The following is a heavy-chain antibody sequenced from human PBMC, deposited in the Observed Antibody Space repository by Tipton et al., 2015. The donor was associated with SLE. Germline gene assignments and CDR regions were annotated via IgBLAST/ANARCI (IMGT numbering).Heavy chain of an antibody. CDR1: GYSISDTYY. V-gene: IGHV4-38-2*01. J-gene: IGHJ4*02. CDR2: ISHSGTI. CDR3: TKVGGSGHFDY. Sequence: GLVKPSETLSLTCAVSGYSISDTYYWGWIRQPPGKGLEWIGSISHSGTINYNPSLKSRVTMSVDTSKNQFSLNLRSVTAADTAVYYCTKVGGSGHFDYWGQGTLVTVSS. D-gene: IGHD1-26*01.